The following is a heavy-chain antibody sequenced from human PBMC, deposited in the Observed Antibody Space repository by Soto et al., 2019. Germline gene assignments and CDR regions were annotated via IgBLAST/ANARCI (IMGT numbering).Heavy chain of an antibody. J-gene: IGHJ6*02. CDR3: ARTGIVATIFVYYYGMDV. D-gene: IGHD5-12*01. V-gene: IGHV6-1*01. CDR2: TYYRSKWYN. CDR1: GDSVSSNSAA. Sequence: QVQLQQSGPGLVKPSQTLSLTCAISGDSVSSNSAAWNWIRQSPSRGLEWLGRTYYRSKWYNDYAVSVKSRITINPDTSKNQFSLQLNSVTPEDTAVYYCARTGIVATIFVYYYGMDVWGQGTTVTVSS.